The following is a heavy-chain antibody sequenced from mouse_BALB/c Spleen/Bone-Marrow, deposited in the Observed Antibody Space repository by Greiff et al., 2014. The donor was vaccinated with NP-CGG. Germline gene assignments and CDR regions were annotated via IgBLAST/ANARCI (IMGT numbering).Heavy chain of an antibody. Sequence: VKLQESGAELMKPGASVKISCKATGYTFSSYWIEWVKQRPGHGLEWIGEILPGSGNTNYNENFKGKATFTADTSPNTAYMQLSSLTSEDSAVYYCARRLLYYFDYWGQGTTLTVSS. D-gene: IGHD1-2*01. CDR1: GYTFSSYW. CDR3: ARRLLYYFDY. J-gene: IGHJ2*01. V-gene: IGHV1-9*01. CDR2: ILPGSGNT.